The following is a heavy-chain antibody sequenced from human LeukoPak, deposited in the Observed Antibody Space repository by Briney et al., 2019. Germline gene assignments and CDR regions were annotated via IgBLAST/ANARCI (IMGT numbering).Heavy chain of an antibody. V-gene: IGHV1-18*01. Sequence: ASVKVSCKAFRYTFASYGISWVRQAPGQGLEWMGWISPYNADTNYARKFQGRVTMTTDSSTSTAYMELRSLRSDDTAVYYCAREPLVVPAAILKFDPWGQGTLVTVSS. J-gene: IGHJ5*02. D-gene: IGHD2-2*01. CDR3: AREPLVVPAAILKFDP. CDR2: ISPYNADT. CDR1: RYTFASYG.